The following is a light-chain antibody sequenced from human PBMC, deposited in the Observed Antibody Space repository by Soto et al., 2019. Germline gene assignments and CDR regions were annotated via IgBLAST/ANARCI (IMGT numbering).Light chain of an antibody. CDR1: QSVRSN. CDR2: GAS. Sequence: EIVMTQSPATLSVSPGERATLSCRASQSVRSNLAWYQQKPGQAPRLLIYGASTRATGIPARFSGSGSGTEFTFTISSLQSEDFAVYYCQQYNSWPITFGQGTRL. V-gene: IGKV3-15*01. CDR3: QQYNSWPIT. J-gene: IGKJ5*01.